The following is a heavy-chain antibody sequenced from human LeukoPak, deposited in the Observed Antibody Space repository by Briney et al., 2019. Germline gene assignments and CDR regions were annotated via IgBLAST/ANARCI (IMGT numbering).Heavy chain of an antibody. D-gene: IGHD5-18*01. CDR2: ISWNSGSI. CDR3: AKETGGYSYGSNAFDI. CDR1: GFTFDDYA. Sequence: GGSLRLSCAASGFTFDDYAMHWVRQAPGKGLEWVSGISWNSGSIGYADSVKGRFTISRDNAKNSLYLQMNSLRVEDMALYYCAKETGGYSYGSNAFDIWGQGTMVTVSS. V-gene: IGHV3-9*03. J-gene: IGHJ3*02.